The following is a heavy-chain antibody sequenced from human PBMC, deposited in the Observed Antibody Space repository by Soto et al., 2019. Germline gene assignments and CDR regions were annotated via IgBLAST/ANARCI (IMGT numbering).Heavy chain of an antibody. Sequence: QVQLVQSGGEVKKPGASVKVSCKASGYTFTSYGISWVRQAPGLGLEWMGWISGYNGNTEYAQKVQGRVTMTTDTSTTTAYMELRNLRSDDTAVYYCARDWGRGQFLTTKDYWGQGTLVTVSS. CDR2: ISGYNGNT. V-gene: IGHV1-18*01. D-gene: IGHD3-9*01. CDR3: ARDWGRGQFLTTKDY. J-gene: IGHJ4*02. CDR1: GYTFTSYG.